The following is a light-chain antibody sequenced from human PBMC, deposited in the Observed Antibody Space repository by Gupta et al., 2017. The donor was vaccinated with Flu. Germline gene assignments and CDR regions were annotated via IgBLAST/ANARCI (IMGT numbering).Light chain of an antibody. CDR3: SSYTTSSTRV. CDR2: EFS. CDR1: GSDIGPYNF. J-gene: IGLJ3*02. Sequence: QSALTHPASVSGSPGQSITITCTGTGSDIGPYNFVSWYQQYQGKAPTLMIYEFSIRPSGVSNRFSGSKSGKTASLIISGRQAENEADYYCSSYTTSSTRVFGGGTKLTVL. V-gene: IGLV2-14*01.